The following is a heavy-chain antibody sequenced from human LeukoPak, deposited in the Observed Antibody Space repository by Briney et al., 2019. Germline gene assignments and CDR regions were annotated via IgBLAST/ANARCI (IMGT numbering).Heavy chain of an antibody. V-gene: IGHV1-2*02. D-gene: IGHD6-13*01. Sequence: ASVKVSCKASGYTFTGYYMHWVRQAPGQGLEWMGWINPNSGGTNYAQKFQGRVTMTRDTPISTAYMELSRLRSDDTAVYYCAREGPRGIAAAGTFRDDNWFDPWGQGTLVTVSS. CDR3: AREGPRGIAAAGTFRDDNWFDP. J-gene: IGHJ5*02. CDR1: GYTFTGYY. CDR2: INPNSGGT.